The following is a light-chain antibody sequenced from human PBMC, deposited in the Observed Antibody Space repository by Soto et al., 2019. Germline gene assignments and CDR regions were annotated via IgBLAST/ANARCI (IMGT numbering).Light chain of an antibody. CDR3: SSYTSSSTYV. CDR2: EVT. V-gene: IGLV2-14*01. J-gene: IGLJ1*01. Sequence: QSVLTQPASVSGSPGQSITISCTGTASDVGSYNYVSWYQQHPGKAPQLIIYEVTNRPSGISNRFSGSKSGNMASLTISGLQAEDETDYYCSSYTSSSTYVFGSGTKVTVL. CDR1: ASDVGSYNY.